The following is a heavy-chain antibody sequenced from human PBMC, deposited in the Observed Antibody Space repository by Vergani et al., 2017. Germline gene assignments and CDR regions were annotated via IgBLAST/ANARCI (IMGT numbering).Heavy chain of an antibody. D-gene: IGHD6-13*01. Sequence: EVQLVESGGGLVQPGGSLRLSCAASGFTFSSYWISWVRQAPGKGLEWVANIKQDGSEKYYVDSVKGRFTISRDNAKNSLYLQMNSLRAEDTAVYYCSRVSSWYGPFDSWGQGTLVTVSS. CDR1: GFTFSSYW. J-gene: IGHJ4*02. V-gene: IGHV3-7*03. CDR3: SRVSSWYGPFDS. CDR2: IKQDGSEK.